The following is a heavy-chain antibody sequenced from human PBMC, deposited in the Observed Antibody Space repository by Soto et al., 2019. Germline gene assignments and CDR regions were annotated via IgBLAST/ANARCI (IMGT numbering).Heavy chain of an antibody. J-gene: IGHJ4*02. CDR3: ARGGYGYSYGNFDY. CDR2: MYYTGTT. Sequence: NPSETLSLTCAVSGASVSSGTYYWSWIRQPPGKGLEWIGYMYYTGTTSYNPSLESRVTVSIDTSRNQFSLRLISMTVADTALYYCARGGYGYSYGNFDYWGQGILVTVSS. CDR1: GASVSSGTYY. V-gene: IGHV4-61*01. D-gene: IGHD5-18*01.